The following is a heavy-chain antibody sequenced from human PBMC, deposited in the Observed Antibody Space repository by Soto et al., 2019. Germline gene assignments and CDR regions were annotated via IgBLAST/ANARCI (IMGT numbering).Heavy chain of an antibody. Sequence: SETLSLTCTVSGGSISSYYWSWIRQPPGKGLEWIGYIYCSGSTNYNPSLKSRVTISVDTSKNQFSLKLSSVTAADTAVYYCARANFGIAAAGDPYYYYGMDVWGQGTTVTVSS. CDR1: GGSISSYY. CDR3: ARANFGIAAAGDPYYYYGMDV. V-gene: IGHV4-59*01. D-gene: IGHD6-13*01. CDR2: IYCSGST. J-gene: IGHJ6*02.